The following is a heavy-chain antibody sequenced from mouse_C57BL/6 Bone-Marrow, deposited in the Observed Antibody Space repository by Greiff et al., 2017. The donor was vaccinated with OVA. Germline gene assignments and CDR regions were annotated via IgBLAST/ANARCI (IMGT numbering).Heavy chain of an antibody. J-gene: IGHJ2*01. CDR3: ARRLALYFDY. Sequence: EVQRVESGGDLVKPGASLKISCAASGFTFSSYGMSWVRQTPDKRLEWVGTISPGGSYTYYTESVKGRSTLTRDNASNTLYMQMSSLNSEDTAMDYCARRLALYFDYWGQGTTLIVSS. CDR1: GFTFSSYG. V-gene: IGHV5-6*01. D-gene: IGHD4-1*01. CDR2: ISPGGSYT.